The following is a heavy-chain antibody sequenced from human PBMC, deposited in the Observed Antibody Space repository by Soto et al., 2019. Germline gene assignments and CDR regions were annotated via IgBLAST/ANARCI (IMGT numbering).Heavy chain of an antibody. J-gene: IGHJ6*02. CDR1: GGSISSSSYY. D-gene: IGHD5-18*01. CDR3: ARPGYSYGSYYYGMDV. Sequence: SETLSLTCTVSGGSISSSSYYWGWIRQPPGKGLEWIGSIYYSGSTYYNPSLKSRVTISVDTSKNQFSLKLSSVTAADTAVYYCARPGYSYGSYYYGMDVWGQGTTVTVSS. CDR2: IYYSGST. V-gene: IGHV4-39*01.